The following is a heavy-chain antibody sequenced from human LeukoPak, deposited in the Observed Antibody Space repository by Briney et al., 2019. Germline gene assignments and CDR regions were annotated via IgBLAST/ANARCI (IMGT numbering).Heavy chain of an antibody. J-gene: IGHJ3*02. V-gene: IGHV1-46*01. CDR2: INPSGGST. Sequence: ASVKVSCKASGFTFTNYNMHWVRQAPGQGLEWMGIINPSGGSTNYAQNFQARVTMTRDTSTCTVYMELSSLRSEDTAVYYCARVRDGYNDAYDIWGQGTMVTVPS. CDR1: GFTFTNYN. CDR3: ARVRDGYNDAYDI. D-gene: IGHD5-24*01.